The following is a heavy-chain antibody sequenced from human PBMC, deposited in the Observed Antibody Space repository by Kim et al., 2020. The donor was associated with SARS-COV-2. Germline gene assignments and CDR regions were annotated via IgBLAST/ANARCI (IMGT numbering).Heavy chain of an antibody. J-gene: IGHJ4*02. CDR2: ISSSSSYI. D-gene: IGHD3-9*01. V-gene: IGHV3-21*04. CDR3: ACQYDILTGYPRGWADY. Sequence: GGSLRLSCAASGFTFSSYSMNWVRQAPGKGLEWVSSISSSSSYIYYADSVKGRFTISRDNAKNSLYLQMNSLRAEDTAVYYCACQYDILTGYPRGWADYWGQGTLVTVSS. CDR1: GFTFSSYS.